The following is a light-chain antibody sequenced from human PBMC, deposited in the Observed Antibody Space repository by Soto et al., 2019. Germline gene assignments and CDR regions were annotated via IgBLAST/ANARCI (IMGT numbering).Light chain of an antibody. V-gene: IGKV3-20*01. Sequence: EIVLTQSPGTLSLSPGERATLSCRASQSVSSSYLAWYQQKPAQAPRLLIYGASSRATGIPDRFSGSGSGTDFTLTISRLEPEDFAVYYCQQYNNWPPTFGQGTRLEIK. CDR2: GAS. CDR3: QQYNNWPPT. CDR1: QSVSSSY. J-gene: IGKJ5*01.